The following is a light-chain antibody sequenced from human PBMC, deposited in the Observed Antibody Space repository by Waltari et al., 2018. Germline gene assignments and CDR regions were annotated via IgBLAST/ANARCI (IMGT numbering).Light chain of an antibody. J-gene: IGLJ2*01. V-gene: IGLV1-47*01. CDR2: RNN. Sequence: QSVLTQPPSASGTPGQRVTISCSGSSSNIGSNYVYWYQQLPGTAPKLLIYRNNQGPSGVPDRFSGSKSGTSASLANSGLRSEDGADYYCAAWDDSLSGPKVFGGGTKLTVL. CDR3: AAWDDSLSGPKV. CDR1: SSNIGSNY.